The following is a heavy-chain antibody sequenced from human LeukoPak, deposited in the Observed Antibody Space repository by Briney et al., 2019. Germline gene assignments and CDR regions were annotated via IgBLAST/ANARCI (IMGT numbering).Heavy chain of an antibody. CDR3: ARAAVPRDYRHTVTAYDL. Sequence: PSETLSLTCAVSGGSLSGYYWSGIRQAPGKGLEGMGDIHHDGRTKYKSSFKSRVTIFLDSSKNEVALRLSPVTPADTALYFCARAAVPRDYRHTVTAYDLWGQGTMVTVAP. V-gene: IGHV4-34*01. D-gene: IGHD4-11*01. CDR2: IHHDGRT. CDR1: GGSLSGYY. J-gene: IGHJ3*01.